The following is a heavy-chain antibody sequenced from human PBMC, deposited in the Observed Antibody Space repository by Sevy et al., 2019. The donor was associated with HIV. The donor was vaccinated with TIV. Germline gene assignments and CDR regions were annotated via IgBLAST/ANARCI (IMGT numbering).Heavy chain of an antibody. J-gene: IGHJ4*02. V-gene: IGHV3-49*04. CDR3: TRGQVTIFGVVIIGDY. D-gene: IGHD3-3*01. Sequence: GGSLRLSCTASGFTFGDYAMSWVRQAPGKGLEWVGFIRSKAYGGTTEYAASVKGRFTISRDDSKSIAYLQMNSLKTEDTAVYYCTRGQVTIFGVVIIGDYWGQGTLVTVSS. CDR2: IRSKAYGGTT. CDR1: GFTFGDYA.